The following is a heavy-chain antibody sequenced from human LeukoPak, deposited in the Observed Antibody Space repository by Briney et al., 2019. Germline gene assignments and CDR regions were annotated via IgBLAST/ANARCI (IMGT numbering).Heavy chain of an antibody. V-gene: IGHV3-30*18. D-gene: IGHD6-19*01. CDR1: GFTFSSYG. CDR3: AKDKAVAGTRYYFDY. J-gene: IGHJ4*02. CDR2: ISYDGSNK. Sequence: GGSLRLSCAASGFTFSSYGMHWVRQAPGKGLEGVAVISYDGSNKYYADSVKGRFTISRDNSKNTLYLQMNSLRAEDTAVYYCAKDKAVAGTRYYFDYWGQGTLVTVSS.